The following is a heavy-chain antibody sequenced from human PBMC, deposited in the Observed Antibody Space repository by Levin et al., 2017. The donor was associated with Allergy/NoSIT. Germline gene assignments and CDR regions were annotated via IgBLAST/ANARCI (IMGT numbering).Heavy chain of an antibody. J-gene: IGHJ4*02. CDR1: GFTFSSYG. V-gene: IGHV3-30*18. CDR3: AKDWGSGYSSGWYYFDY. D-gene: IGHD6-19*01. Sequence: GGSLRLSCAASGFTFSSYGMHWVRQAPGKGLEWVAVISYDGSNKYYADSVKGRFTISRDNSKNTLYLQMNSLRAEDTAVYYCAKDWGSGYSSGWYYFDYWGQGTLVTVSS. CDR2: ISYDGSNK.